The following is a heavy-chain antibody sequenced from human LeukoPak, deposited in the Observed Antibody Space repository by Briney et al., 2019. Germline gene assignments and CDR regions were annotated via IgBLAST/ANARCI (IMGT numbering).Heavy chain of an antibody. V-gene: IGHV3-11*04. CDR1: GFTFSDYY. CDR2: ISSSGSTI. D-gene: IGHD3-22*01. CDR3: ARSDDSSGYPSDFDY. Sequence: GGSLRLSCAASGFTFSDYYMSWIRQAPGKGLEWVSYISSSGSTIYYADSVKGRFTISRDNAKNSLYLQMNSLRAEDTAVYYCARSDDSSGYPSDFDYWGQGTLVTVSS. J-gene: IGHJ4*02.